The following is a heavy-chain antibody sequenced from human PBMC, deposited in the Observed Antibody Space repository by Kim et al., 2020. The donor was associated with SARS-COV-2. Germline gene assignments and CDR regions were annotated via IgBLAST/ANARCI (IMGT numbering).Heavy chain of an antibody. Sequence: DGSAKFYVDSAKGRFIISRDNAKMSVYLQMNSLRAEDTGVYYCTRSIDYWGRGTLVTVSS. CDR3: TRSIDY. CDR2: DGSAK. V-gene: IGHV3-7*04. J-gene: IGHJ4*02.